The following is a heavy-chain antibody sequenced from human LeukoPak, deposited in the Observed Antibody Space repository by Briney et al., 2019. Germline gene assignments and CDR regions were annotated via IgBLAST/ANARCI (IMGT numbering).Heavy chain of an antibody. J-gene: IGHJ5*02. Sequence: PSETLSLACTVSGGSIRNYYWSWIRQPPGKGLEWIGYIYYSGSTNYNPSLKSLVTISVDTSKNQFSLKLSSVTAADTAVYYCARQRSGGPLFDPWGQGTLVTVSS. CDR2: IYYSGST. V-gene: IGHV4-59*01. CDR1: GGSIRNYY. D-gene: IGHD2-15*01. CDR3: ARQRSGGPLFDP.